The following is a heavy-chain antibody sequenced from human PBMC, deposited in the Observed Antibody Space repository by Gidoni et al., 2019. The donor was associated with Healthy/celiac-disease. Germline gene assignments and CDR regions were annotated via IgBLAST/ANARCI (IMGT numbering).Heavy chain of an antibody. CDR3: ARMDMRYDFWSGYYYYYGMDV. CDR1: GFSLSNARMG. J-gene: IGHJ6*02. V-gene: IGHV2-26*01. D-gene: IGHD3-3*01. CDR2: IFSNDEK. Sequence: QVTLKESGPVLVKPTETLTLTCTVSGFSLSNARMGVSWIRQPPGKALEWLAHIFSNDEKSYSTSLKSRLTISKDTSKSQVVLTMTNMDPVDTATYYCARMDMRYDFWSGYYYYYGMDVWGQGTTVTVSS.